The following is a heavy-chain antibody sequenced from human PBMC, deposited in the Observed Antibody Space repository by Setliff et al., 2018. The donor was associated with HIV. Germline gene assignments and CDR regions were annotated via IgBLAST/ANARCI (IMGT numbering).Heavy chain of an antibody. CDR1: GGSISSYY. D-gene: IGHD2-15*01. CDR2: IYYSGST. V-gene: IGHV4-59*01. Sequence: SETLSLTCTVSGGSISSYYWSWIRQPPGKGLEWIGYIYYSGSTNYNPSLKSRVTISVDTSRNQFSLKLSSVTAADTAVYYCARNPCSGGSCPDAFDIWGQGTMVTVSS. CDR3: ARNPCSGGSCPDAFDI. J-gene: IGHJ3*02.